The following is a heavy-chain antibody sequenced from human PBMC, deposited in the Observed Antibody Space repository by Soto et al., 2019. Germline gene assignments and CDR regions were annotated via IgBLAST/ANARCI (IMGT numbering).Heavy chain of an antibody. D-gene: IGHD3-10*01. V-gene: IGHV3-33*01. CDR1: GFTFSSYG. CDR3: SRAGGYGSGTYGHA. CDR2: IWYDGSNK. Sequence: QVQLVEPGGGVVQPGRSLRLSCAASGFTFSSYGMHWVRQAPGKGLEWVAVIWYDGSNKYYADSVKGRFTISRDNSKNTLYLQMNSLRAEDTAVYYCSRAGGYGSGTYGHAWGQGTLVTVSS. J-gene: IGHJ5*02.